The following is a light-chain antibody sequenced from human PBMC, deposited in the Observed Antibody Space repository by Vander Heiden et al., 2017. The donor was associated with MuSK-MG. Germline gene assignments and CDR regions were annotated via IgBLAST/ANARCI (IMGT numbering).Light chain of an antibody. V-gene: IGKV3-20*01. CDR3: QQYGSSPCILWT. CDR2: GAS. CDR1: QSVSSSY. J-gene: IGKJ1*01. Sequence: EIVLTQSTGTLYLTQGKRATLSCRASQSVSSSYLAWYQQKPGQAPRLLIYGASSRATGIPDRFSGSGSGTDFTLTISRLEPEDFAVYYCQQYGSSPCILWTFGQGTKVEIK.